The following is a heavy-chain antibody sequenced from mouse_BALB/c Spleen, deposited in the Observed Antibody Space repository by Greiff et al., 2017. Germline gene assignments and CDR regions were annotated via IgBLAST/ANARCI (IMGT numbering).Heavy chain of an antibody. CDR3: ARHRPYFDY. CDR1: GFTFSSYG. J-gene: IGHJ2*01. Sequence: EVMLVESGGGLVQPGGSLKLSCAASGFTFSSYGMSWVRQTPDKRLELVATINSNGGSTYYPDSVKGRFTISRDNAKNTLYLQMSSLKSEDTAMYYCARHRPYFDYWGQGTTLTVSS. CDR2: INSNGGST. V-gene: IGHV5-6-3*01.